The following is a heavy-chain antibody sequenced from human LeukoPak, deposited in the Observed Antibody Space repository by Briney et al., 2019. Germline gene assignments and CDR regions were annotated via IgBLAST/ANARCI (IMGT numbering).Heavy chain of an antibody. CDR2: ISSSSSYI. CDR1: GFTFSTYS. D-gene: IGHD1-26*01. CDR3: ARERELDAFDI. V-gene: IGHV3-21*01. Sequence: GGSLRLSCAASGFTFSTYSMNWVRQAPGKGLEWVSSISSSSSYIYYADSVKGRFTISRDNAKNSLYLQMNSLRAEDTAVYYCARERELDAFDIRGQGTMVTVSS. J-gene: IGHJ3*02.